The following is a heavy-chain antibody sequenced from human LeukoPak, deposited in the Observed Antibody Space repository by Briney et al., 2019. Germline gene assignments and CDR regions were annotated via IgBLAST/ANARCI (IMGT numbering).Heavy chain of an antibody. CDR3: TRDSLIGGQLWLNGY. Sequence: GGSLRLSCTASGLTFGDYAMSWDRQAPGKGLEWVGFIRSKAYGGTTEYAASVKGRFTISRDDSKSIAYLQMNSLKTEDTAVYYCTRDSLIGGQLWLNGYWGQRTLVTVSS. D-gene: IGHD5-18*01. CDR2: IRSKAYGGTT. J-gene: IGHJ4*02. CDR1: GLTFGDYA. V-gene: IGHV3-49*04.